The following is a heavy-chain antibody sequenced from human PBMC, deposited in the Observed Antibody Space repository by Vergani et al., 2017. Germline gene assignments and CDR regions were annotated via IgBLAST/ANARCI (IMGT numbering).Heavy chain of an antibody. Sequence: QVQLVQSGAEVKKPGASVKVSCKASGYTFTGYYMHWVRQAPGQGLEWMGWINPNSGGTNYAQKFQGSVTMTRDTSISTAYMELSRLRSDDTAVDYCARYQSVTGNLISWFDPGVEGTLVTVSA. CDR2: INPNSGGT. V-gene: IGHV1-2*02. CDR3: ARYQSVTGNLISWFDP. CDR1: GYTFTGYY. J-gene: IGHJ5*02. D-gene: IGHD1-20*01.